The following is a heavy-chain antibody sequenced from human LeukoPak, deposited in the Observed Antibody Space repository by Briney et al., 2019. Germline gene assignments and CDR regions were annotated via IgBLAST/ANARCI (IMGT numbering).Heavy chain of an antibody. Sequence: GGSLRLSCAASGFTFSSYAMSWVRQAPGKGLEWGSAISGSGSRTYYADSVKGRFTISSDNSNNTLYLQMNSLRAEDTAVYYCAKSGGWFGENGPFDSWGQGTLVTVSS. V-gene: IGHV3-23*01. J-gene: IGHJ4*02. CDR3: AKSGGWFGENGPFDS. CDR2: ISGSGSRT. D-gene: IGHD3-10*01. CDR1: GFTFSSYA.